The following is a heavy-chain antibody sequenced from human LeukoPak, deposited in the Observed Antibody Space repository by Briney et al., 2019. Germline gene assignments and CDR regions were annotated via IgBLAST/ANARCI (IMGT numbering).Heavy chain of an antibody. V-gene: IGHV3-23*01. CDR1: GLTFSGYA. D-gene: IGHD4-17*01. CDR2: ISGSGGST. CDR3: AKDLDYGDYVPVARGWFDP. Sequence: GGSLRLSCAASGLTFSGYAMSWVRQAPGKGLEWVSAISGSGGSTYYADSVKGRFTISRDNSKNTLYLQMNSLRAEDTAVYYCAKDLDYGDYVPVARGWFDPWGQGTLVTVSS. J-gene: IGHJ5*02.